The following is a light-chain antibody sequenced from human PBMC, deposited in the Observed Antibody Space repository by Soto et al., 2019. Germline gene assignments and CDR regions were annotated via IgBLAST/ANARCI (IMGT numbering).Light chain of an antibody. CDR1: TSNIGAPYD. CDR3: QSYDISLHNDV. J-gene: IGLJ1*01. Sequence: QSVLTQPPSVSGAPGQRVSISCTGSTSNIGAPYDVHWYQHLPGTAPKLLIYVANTRPSAVPARFSGSKSGTSASLAITRVQDEDEADYYCQSYDISLHNDVFGTGTKVNVL. CDR2: VAN. V-gene: IGLV1-40*01.